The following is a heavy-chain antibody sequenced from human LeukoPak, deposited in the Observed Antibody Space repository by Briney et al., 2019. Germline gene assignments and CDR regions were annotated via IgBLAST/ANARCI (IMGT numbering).Heavy chain of an antibody. J-gene: IGHJ4*02. CDR1: GGSISSYY. Sequence: PSETLSLTCTVSGGSISSYYWSWIRQPAGKGLEWIGRIYTSGSTNYNPSLKSRVTMSVDTSKNQFSLKLSSVTAADTAVYYCAREYPGYSSSPLFDYWGQGTLVTVSS. CDR2: IYTSGST. D-gene: IGHD6-6*01. V-gene: IGHV4-4*07. CDR3: AREYPGYSSSPLFDY.